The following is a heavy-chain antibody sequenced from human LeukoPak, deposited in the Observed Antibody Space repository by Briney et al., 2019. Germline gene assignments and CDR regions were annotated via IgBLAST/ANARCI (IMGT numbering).Heavy chain of an antibody. J-gene: IGHJ4*02. CDR2: ISYDGSNK. D-gene: IGHD3-10*01. V-gene: IGHV3-30*18. CDR1: LFTFSIYG. CDR3: AKPNYYGSGSYLFDY. Sequence: GGALRLSCAASLFTFSIYGMHWVRQAPGKGLEWVAVISYDGSNKYYVDSVKGRFTISRDNSKNTLYLQMNSLRAEDTAVYYCAKPNYYGSGSYLFDYWGQGTLVTVSS.